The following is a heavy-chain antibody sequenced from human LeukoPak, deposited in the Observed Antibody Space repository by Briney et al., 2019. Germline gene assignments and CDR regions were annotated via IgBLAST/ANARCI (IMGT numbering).Heavy chain of an antibody. Sequence: PSETLSLTCTVSGGSISSYYWSWIRQPAGKGLEWIGRIYTSGSTNYNPSLKSRVTMSVDTSKNQFSLKLSSVTAADTAVYYCARGNISLLWFGELLGYYFDYWGQGTLVTVSS. CDR3: ARGNISLLWFGELLGYYFDY. CDR2: IYTSGST. J-gene: IGHJ4*02. V-gene: IGHV4-4*07. CDR1: GGSISSYY. D-gene: IGHD3-10*01.